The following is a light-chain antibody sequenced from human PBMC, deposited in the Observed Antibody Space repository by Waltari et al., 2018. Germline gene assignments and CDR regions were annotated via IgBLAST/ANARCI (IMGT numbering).Light chain of an antibody. CDR2: DNN. J-gene: IGLJ2*01. CDR3: GAWDSSLTTVL. CDR1: PSTNAQNS. Sequence: HSALTQPPSVSAAPGQKVTVSFSGDPSTNAQNSVAWYQHLPGTAPKLLIYDNNKRPSGIPDRFSASKSDTSATLGISGLQTGDEADYYCGAWDSSLTTVLFGGGTKLTVL. V-gene: IGLV1-51*01.